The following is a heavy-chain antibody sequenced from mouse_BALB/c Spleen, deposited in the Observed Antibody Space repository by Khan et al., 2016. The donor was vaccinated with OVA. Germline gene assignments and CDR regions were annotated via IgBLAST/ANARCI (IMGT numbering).Heavy chain of an antibody. Sequence: EVELVESGGGFVKPGGSLKLSCAASGFTFSSYTMSWVRQTPEKRLEWVATISSGGSYTYHPDSVKGRFTISRDNAKNTLYLQMNSLKSEDTAMYYCTRDQGRSPFWYFDVWGAGTTVTVSS. J-gene: IGHJ1*01. D-gene: IGHD1-1*01. CDR1: GFTFSSYT. V-gene: IGHV5-6-4*01. CDR2: ISSGGSYT. CDR3: TRDQGRSPFWYFDV.